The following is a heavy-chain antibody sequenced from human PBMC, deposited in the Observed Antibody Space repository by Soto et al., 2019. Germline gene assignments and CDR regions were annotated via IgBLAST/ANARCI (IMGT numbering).Heavy chain of an antibody. J-gene: IGHJ6*02. V-gene: IGHV1-18*04. CDR1: GYTFSGYS. D-gene: IGHD2-21*01. Sequence: QVVLEQSGGEVKKPGASVKVSCKASGYTFSGYSITWVRQAPGQGLEWMGRISGYNGNTNYVRTLRGRLTLTTDTSTRTAYMELRSLTSDDTAVYYCARDVFCGGAPACPDMDVWGQGTTVTVSS. CDR3: ARDVFCGGAPACPDMDV. CDR2: ISGYNGNT.